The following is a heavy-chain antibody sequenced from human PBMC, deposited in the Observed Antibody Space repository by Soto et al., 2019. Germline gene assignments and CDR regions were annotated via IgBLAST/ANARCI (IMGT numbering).Heavy chain of an antibody. CDR3: ARYDAFKALDL. CDR1: GFTFNSYT. J-gene: IGHJ3*01. Sequence: EVQLVESGGGLVKPGGSLRLSCATSGFTFNSYTMNWVRQAPGQGLEWVASISSASSSIDFADSVKGRFTISRDNVNNSVFLQMNSLRGEETGIYYCARYDAFKALDLGGQGPMVTVSS. V-gene: IGHV3-21*01. CDR2: ISSASSSI. D-gene: IGHD1-1*01.